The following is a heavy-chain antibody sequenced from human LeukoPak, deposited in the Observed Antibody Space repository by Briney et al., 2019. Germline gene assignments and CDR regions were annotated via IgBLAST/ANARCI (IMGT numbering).Heavy chain of an antibody. D-gene: IGHD5-18*01. V-gene: IGHV4-61*02. CDR3: ARGLYSYGYGRY. CDR2: IYTSGST. J-gene: IGHJ4*02. CDR1: GGSISSGSYY. Sequence: ASETLSLTCTVSGGSISSGSYYWRWIRQPARKGLEWIGRIYTSGSTNYNPSLKSRVTISVDTSKNQFSLKLSSVTAADTAVYYCARGLYSYGYGRYWGQGTLVTVSS.